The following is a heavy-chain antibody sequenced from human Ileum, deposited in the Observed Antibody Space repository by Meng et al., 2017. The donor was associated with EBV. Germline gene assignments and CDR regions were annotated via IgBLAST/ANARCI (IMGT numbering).Heavy chain of an antibody. J-gene: IGHJ5*01. V-gene: IGHV2-5*01. Sequence: FPFKASAPTVVKPTQTLTLPCTFSGFSLSTSGVGVGWIRQPSGKALEWLAMIYGQGDKHYSPSLTSRLTITKDTSKNQVVLTMTNMDSVDTATYYCALRPRQLLRGWFDSWGQGALVTVSS. CDR3: ALRPRQLLRGWFDS. D-gene: IGHD6-13*01. CDR2: IYGQGDK. CDR1: GFSLSTSGVG.